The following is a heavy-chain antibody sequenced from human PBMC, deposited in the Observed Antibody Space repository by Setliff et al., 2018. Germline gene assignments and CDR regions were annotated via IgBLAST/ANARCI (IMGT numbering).Heavy chain of an antibody. J-gene: IGHJ6*02. CDR2: MIVSGGA. D-gene: IGHD6-19*01. Sequence: LLLTCTVSGGSVTESFWSWIRQPAGRGLEWIGRMIVSGGADYNPSLKSRVTMSVDSPNNKFSLNLSSVSAADTAVYYCARGPDLTAVGATYFYGMDVWGQGATVTV. CDR3: ARGPDLTAVGATYFYGMDV. V-gene: IGHV4-4*07. CDR1: GGSVTESF.